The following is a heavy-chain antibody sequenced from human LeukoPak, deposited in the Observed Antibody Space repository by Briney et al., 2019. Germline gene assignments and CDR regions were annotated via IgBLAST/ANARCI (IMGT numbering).Heavy chain of an antibody. CDR1: GYTFTNYW. CDR3: ARRHTYDRGAFDI. Sequence: PGESLKISCKGSGYTFTNYWIGWVRQMPGKGLEWMGIIYPGDSETTYSPSFQGQVTISADKSINTAYLQWSSLKASDTAMYYCARRHTYDRGAFDIWGQGTMVTVSA. CDR2: IYPGDSET. V-gene: IGHV5-51*01. D-gene: IGHD5-12*01. J-gene: IGHJ3*02.